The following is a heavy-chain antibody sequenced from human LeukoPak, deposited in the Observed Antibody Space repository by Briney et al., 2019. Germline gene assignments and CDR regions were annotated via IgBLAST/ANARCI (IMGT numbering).Heavy chain of an antibody. CDR2: IRYDGSNK. Sequence: PGGSLRLSCAASGFTFSSYAMHWVRQAPGKGLEWVAFIRYDGSNKYYADSVKGRFTISRDNSKNTLYLQMNSLRAEDTAVYYCAKYGEEWLSYFDYWGQGTLVTVSS. J-gene: IGHJ4*02. CDR1: GFTFSSYA. CDR3: AKYGEEWLSYFDY. V-gene: IGHV3-30*02. D-gene: IGHD3-3*01.